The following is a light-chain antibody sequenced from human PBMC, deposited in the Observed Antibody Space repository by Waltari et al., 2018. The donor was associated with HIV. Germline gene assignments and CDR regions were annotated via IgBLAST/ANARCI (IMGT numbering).Light chain of an antibody. CDR3: HQRSNWPIT. Sequence: EIVLTQSPATLSLSPGERATLSCRASQSVSTYLAWYQQKPGQAPRLLIYGASSRATGIPARFSGSGSGTDFTLTISSLEPGDFGVYYCHQRSNWPITCGQGTRLEIK. CDR2: GAS. J-gene: IGKJ5*01. CDR1: QSVSTY. V-gene: IGKV3-11*01.